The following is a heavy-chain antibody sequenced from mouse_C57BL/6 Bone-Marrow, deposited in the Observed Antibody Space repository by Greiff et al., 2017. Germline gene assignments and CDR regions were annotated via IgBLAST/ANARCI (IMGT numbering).Heavy chain of an antibody. D-gene: IGHD1-1*01. Sequence: VKLMESGAELARPGASVKLSCKASGYTFTSYGISWVKQRTGQGLEWIGEIYPRSGNTYYNEKFKGKGTLTADKSSSTAYMELRSLTSEDSAVYFCANYYYGSSYDAMDYWGQGTSVTVSS. CDR2: IYPRSGNT. J-gene: IGHJ4*01. V-gene: IGHV1-81*01. CDR1: GYTFTSYG. CDR3: ANYYYGSSYDAMDY.